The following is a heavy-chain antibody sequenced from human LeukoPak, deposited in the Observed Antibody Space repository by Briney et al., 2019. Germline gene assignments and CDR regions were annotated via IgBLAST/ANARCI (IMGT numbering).Heavy chain of an antibody. Sequence: REASVKVSCKASGYTFTSYGISWVRQAPGQGLEWMGRIIPIFGITNYAQKLQGRVTITADKSTSTAYMELSSLRSEDTAVYYCARDFRRHYDSGGYSHFDYWGQGTLVTVSS. CDR2: IIPIFGIT. CDR3: ARDFRRHYDSGGYSHFDY. D-gene: IGHD3-22*01. CDR1: GYTFTSYG. J-gene: IGHJ4*02. V-gene: IGHV1-69*04.